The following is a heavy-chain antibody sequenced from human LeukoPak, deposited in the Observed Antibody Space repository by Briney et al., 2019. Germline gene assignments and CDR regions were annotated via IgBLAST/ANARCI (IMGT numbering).Heavy chain of an antibody. CDR3: ARDLRITMIVVVIPDYYYYGMDV. CDR1: GFTFSSYS. D-gene: IGHD3-22*01. Sequence: GGSLTLSCAASGFTFSSYSMNWVRQAPGKGLEWVSPISSSSSYIYYADSVKGRFTISRDNAKNSLYLQMNSLRAEDTAVYYCARDLRITMIVVVIPDYYYYGMDVWGQGTTVTVSS. CDR2: ISSSSSYI. J-gene: IGHJ6*02. V-gene: IGHV3-21*01.